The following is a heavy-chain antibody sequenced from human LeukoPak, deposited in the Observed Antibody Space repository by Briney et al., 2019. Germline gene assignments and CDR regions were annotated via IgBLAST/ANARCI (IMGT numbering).Heavy chain of an antibody. CDR3: ARDPRYSAGYGSGVYRADGFDI. V-gene: IGHV3-7*01. CDR1: GFTFNRYW. J-gene: IGHJ3*02. D-gene: IGHD3-10*01. Sequence: GGSLRLSCAASGFTFNRYWMTWVRQAPGKGLEWVANIKQDGSETYYVDSVKGRFTISRDNAKNSLYLQMNSLRDEDTAVYYCARDPRYSAGYGSGVYRADGFDIWGQGTMVTVSS. CDR2: IKQDGSET.